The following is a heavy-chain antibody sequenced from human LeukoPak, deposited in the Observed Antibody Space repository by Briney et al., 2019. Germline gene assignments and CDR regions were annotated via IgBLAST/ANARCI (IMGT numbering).Heavy chain of an antibody. D-gene: IGHD3-22*01. CDR3: ARETHYDSSGYHNDY. J-gene: IGHJ4*02. CDR2: IKQDGNEK. Sequence: GGSLRLSCAASGFRFNTYWMSWVRQAPGKGLEWVANIKQDGNEKYYADSVKGRFTISRDNGKNSLDLQMNSLRADDTAVYYCARETHYDSSGYHNDYWGQGTLVTVSS. CDR1: GFRFNTYW. V-gene: IGHV3-7*01.